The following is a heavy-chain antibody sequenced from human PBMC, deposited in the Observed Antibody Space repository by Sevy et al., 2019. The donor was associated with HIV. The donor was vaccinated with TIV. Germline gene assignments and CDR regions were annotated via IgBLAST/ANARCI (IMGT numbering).Heavy chain of an antibody. Sequence: TLSLTCTVSGGSISSADYYWSWIRQPPGKGLEWIGYIYYSGSTYYNPSLKSRVTISVDTPKNQFSLKLSSVTAADSAVYYCARRNGGRFDYWGQGTLVTVSS. V-gene: IGHV4-30-4*01. CDR3: ARRNGGRFDY. CDR1: GGSISSADYY. CDR2: IYYSGST. J-gene: IGHJ4*02. D-gene: IGHD2-15*01.